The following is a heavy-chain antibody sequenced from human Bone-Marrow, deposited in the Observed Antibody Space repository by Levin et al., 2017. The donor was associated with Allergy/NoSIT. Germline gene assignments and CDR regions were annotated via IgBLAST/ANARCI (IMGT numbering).Heavy chain of an antibody. V-gene: IGHV3-48*04. D-gene: IGHD1-26*01. CDR1: GFTFSSYS. Sequence: GGSLRLSCAASGFTFSSYSMNWVRQAPGKGLEWVSYISSTSSTIYSADSVKGLFAISRDNAKSSLYLQMNSLRAEDTAVYYCARDMYSAWTMISFDYWGQGTLVTVSS. CDR3: ARDMYSAWTMISFDY. J-gene: IGHJ4*02. CDR2: ISSTSSTI.